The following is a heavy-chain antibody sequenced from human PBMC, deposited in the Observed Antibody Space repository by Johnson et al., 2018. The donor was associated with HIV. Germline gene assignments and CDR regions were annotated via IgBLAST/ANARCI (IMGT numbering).Heavy chain of an antibody. Sequence: VQLVESGGGLVKPGGSLRLSCAASGFTFSSYWMHWVRQAPGKGLVWVSRINSDGSSTSYEDSVKGRFTISRDNAKNTLYLQMNSLRVEDTAVYYCARAIDQGYSSGWSSDVYDIWGQGTMVTVSA. CDR2: INSDGSST. J-gene: IGHJ3*02. V-gene: IGHV3-74*02. CDR1: GFTFSSYW. CDR3: ARAIDQGYSSGWSSDVYDI. D-gene: IGHD6-19*01.